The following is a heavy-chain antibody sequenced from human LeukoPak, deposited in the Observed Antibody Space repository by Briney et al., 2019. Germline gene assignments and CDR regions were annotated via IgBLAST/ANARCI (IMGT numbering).Heavy chain of an antibody. CDR2: IYPGDSDT. CDR3: ARPACGYKSVGWFDP. Sequence: GESLKISCKGSGYSFTSYWIGWVRQMPGKGLEWMGIIYPGDSDTRYSPSFQGQVTISADKSISTAYLQWSSLKASDTAMYYCARPACGYKSVGWFDPWGQGTLVTVSS. V-gene: IGHV5-51*01. CDR1: GYSFTSYW. D-gene: IGHD5-24*01. J-gene: IGHJ5*02.